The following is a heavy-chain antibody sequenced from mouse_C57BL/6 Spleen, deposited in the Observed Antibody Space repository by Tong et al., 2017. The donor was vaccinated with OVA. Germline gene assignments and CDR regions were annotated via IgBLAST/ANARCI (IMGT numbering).Heavy chain of an antibody. Sequence: VQLQESGAELVKPGASVKISCKASGYAFSSSWMNWVKQRPGKGLEWIGRIYPGDGDTNYNGKFKGKTTLTADKSSSTAYMQLSSLTSEDSAVYFCARPNWYDYAMDYWGQGTSVTVSS. CDR2: IYPGDGDT. CDR3: ARPNWYDYAMDY. D-gene: IGHD4-1*01. J-gene: IGHJ4*01. V-gene: IGHV1-82*01. CDR1: GYAFSSSW.